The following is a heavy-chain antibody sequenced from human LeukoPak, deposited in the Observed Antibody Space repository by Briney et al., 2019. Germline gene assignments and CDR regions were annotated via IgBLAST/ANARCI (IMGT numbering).Heavy chain of an antibody. V-gene: IGHV4-59*08. CDR1: GGSIISYY. D-gene: IGHD6-13*01. Sequence: SETLSLTCTVSGGSIISYYWSWIRQPPGKGLEWIGYIYYSGSTNYNPSLKSRVTISVDTSKNQFSLKLSSVTAADTAVYYCARRVRGSSSKDNSFDPWGQGTLVTVSS. CDR3: ARRVRGSSSKDNSFDP. J-gene: IGHJ5*02. CDR2: IYYSGST.